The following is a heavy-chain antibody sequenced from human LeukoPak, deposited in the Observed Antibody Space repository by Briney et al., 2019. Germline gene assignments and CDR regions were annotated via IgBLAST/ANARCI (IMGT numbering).Heavy chain of an antibody. Sequence: GRSLRLSCAASGFTFSTFSMIWVRQPPGNGLEWVSSIFPSVGEIHYADSVRGRFTISRDNSKSTLSLQMNSLRAEDTAIYYCATYRQVLLPFESWGQGTLVTVSS. CDR1: GFTFSTFS. CDR3: ATYRQVLLPFES. J-gene: IGHJ4*02. D-gene: IGHD2-8*02. V-gene: IGHV3-23*01. CDR2: IFPSVGEI.